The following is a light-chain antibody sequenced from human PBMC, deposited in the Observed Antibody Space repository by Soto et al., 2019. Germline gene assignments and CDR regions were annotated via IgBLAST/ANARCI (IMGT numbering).Light chain of an antibody. CDR3: AAWDDSLDGWV. CDR2: SNN. J-gene: IGLJ3*02. Sequence: QSVLTQPHSASGTPGQRVTISCSGSRSNIGSNTANWYQLLPGTAPKLLIYSNNQRPSGVPDRFSGSKSGTSASLAISGPQSEDEADYYCAAWDDSLDGWVFGGGTKVTVL. CDR1: RSNIGSNT. V-gene: IGLV1-44*01.